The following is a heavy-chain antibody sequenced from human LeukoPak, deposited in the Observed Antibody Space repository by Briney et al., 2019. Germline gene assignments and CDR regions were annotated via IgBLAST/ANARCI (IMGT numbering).Heavy chain of an antibody. CDR2: IYHSGST. CDR1: GGSISSGGYS. D-gene: IGHD6-13*01. V-gene: IGHV4-30-2*01. J-gene: IGHJ4*02. Sequence: SQTLSLTCAVSGGSISSGGYSWSWIRQPPGKGLEWIGYIYHSGSTYYNPSLKSRVTISVDTSKNQFSLKLSSVTAADTAVYYCARGGAAADYWGQGTLVTVSS. CDR3: ARGGAAADY.